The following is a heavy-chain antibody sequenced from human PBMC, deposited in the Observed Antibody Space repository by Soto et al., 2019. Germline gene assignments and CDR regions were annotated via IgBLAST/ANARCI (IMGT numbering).Heavy chain of an antibody. J-gene: IGHJ3*02. CDR2: IIPIFGTA. CDR1: GGTFSSYA. D-gene: IGHD3-22*01. CDR3: ARSSDYDSSGFRAFDI. Sequence: ASVKVSCKASGGTFSSYAISWVRQAPGQGLEWMGGIIPIFGTANYAQKFQGRVTITADESTSTAYMELSSLRSEDTAVYYCARSSDYDSSGFRAFDIWSQGTMVTVSS. V-gene: IGHV1-69*13.